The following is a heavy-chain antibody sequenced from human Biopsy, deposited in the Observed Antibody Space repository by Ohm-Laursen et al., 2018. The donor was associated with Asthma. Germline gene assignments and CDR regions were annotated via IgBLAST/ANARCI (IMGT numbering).Heavy chain of an antibody. V-gene: IGHV1-2*06. J-gene: IGHJ5*02. D-gene: IGHD7-27*01. Sequence: ASVKVSWKTSGYTFIGYHIHWVRQAPGQGLEWMGRINPNSGGTNYAQKFQGRVTMTSDTSISTAYMELSRLRSDDTALYYCARGQKSPGDRWFDPWGQGTLVTVSS. CDR1: GYTFIGYH. CDR2: INPNSGGT. CDR3: ARGQKSPGDRWFDP.